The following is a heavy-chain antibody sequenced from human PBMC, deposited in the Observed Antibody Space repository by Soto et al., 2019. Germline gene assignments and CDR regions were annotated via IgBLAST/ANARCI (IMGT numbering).Heavy chain of an antibody. Sequence: EVQLVESGGGVVRPGGSLSLSCTASGFTFDDHGMSWVRQAPGKGLEWVSAINWSGADTGYADSVKGRFTISRDNGKNSLFLQMNSLRSEDTALYYCARKNGIVDQYYMDVWGKGTTVTVSS. CDR3: ARKNGIVDQYYMDV. J-gene: IGHJ6*03. CDR1: GFTFDDHG. CDR2: INWSGADT. D-gene: IGHD1-26*01. V-gene: IGHV3-20*04.